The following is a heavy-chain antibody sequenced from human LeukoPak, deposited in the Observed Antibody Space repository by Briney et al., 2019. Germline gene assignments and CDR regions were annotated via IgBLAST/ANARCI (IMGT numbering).Heavy chain of an antibody. CDR3: ARGKRWLQFLGPGFDY. CDR2: INHSGST. Sequence: SETLSLTCAVYGGSFSGYYWSWIRQPPGKGLEWIGEINHSGSTNYNPSLKSRVTISVDTSKNQFSLKLSSVTAADTAVYYCARGKRWLQFLGPGFDYWGQGTLVTVPS. CDR1: GGSFSGYY. D-gene: IGHD5-24*01. V-gene: IGHV4-34*01. J-gene: IGHJ4*02.